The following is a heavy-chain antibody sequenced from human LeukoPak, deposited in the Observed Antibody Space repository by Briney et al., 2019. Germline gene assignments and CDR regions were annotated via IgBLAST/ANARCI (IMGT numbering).Heavy chain of an antibody. CDR3: ASDPWLSYYYTMDV. CDR1: GGSISSYY. V-gene: IGHV4-4*07. D-gene: IGHD5-24*01. Sequence: PSETLSLTCTVSGGSISSYYWSWIRQPAGKGLEWIGRIYTSGSTNYNPSLKSRVTMSVDTSKNQFSLKLSSVTAADTAVYYCASDPWLSYYYTMDVWGQGTTVTVSS. CDR2: IYTSGST. J-gene: IGHJ6*02.